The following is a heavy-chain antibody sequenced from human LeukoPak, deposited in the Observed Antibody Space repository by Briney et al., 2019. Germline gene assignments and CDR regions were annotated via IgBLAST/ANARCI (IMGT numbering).Heavy chain of an antibody. D-gene: IGHD4-17*01. CDR3: ARGDYGDYYGMDV. J-gene: IGHJ6*02. V-gene: IGHV4-34*01. Sequence: SETLSLTCAVYGGSFSGYYWSWIRQPPGKGLEWIGEINHSGSTNYTPSLKSRVTISVDTSKNQFSLKLSSVTAADTAVYYCARGDYGDYYGMDVWGQGTTVTVS. CDR2: INHSGST. CDR1: GGSFSGYY.